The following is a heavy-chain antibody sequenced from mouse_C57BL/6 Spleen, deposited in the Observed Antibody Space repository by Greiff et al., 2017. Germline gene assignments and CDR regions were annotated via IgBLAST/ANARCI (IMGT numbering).Heavy chain of an antibody. D-gene: IGHD2-4*01. CDR1: GYTFTDYN. CDR3: AKRDDYDGGWFAY. J-gene: IGHJ3*01. CDR2: INPDNGGT. Sequence: SGPELVKPGASVKMSCKASGYTFTDYNMHWVKQSHGKSLEWIGYINPDNGGTSYNQKFKGKATLTVNKSSSTAYMELRSLTSEDSAVYYCAKRDDYDGGWFAYWGQGTLVTVSA. V-gene: IGHV1-22*01.